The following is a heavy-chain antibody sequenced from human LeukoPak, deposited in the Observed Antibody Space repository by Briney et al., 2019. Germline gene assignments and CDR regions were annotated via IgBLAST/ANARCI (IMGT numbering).Heavy chain of an antibody. CDR1: GYTLTELS. CDR3: ASAVPAAQHIYYYYMDV. J-gene: IGHJ6*03. D-gene: IGHD2-2*01. V-gene: IGHV1-24*01. Sequence: ASVKVSCKVSGYTLTELSMHWVRQAPGKGLEWMGGFDPEDGETIYAQKFQGRVTMTEDTSTDTAYMELSSLRSEDTAVYYCASAVPAAQHIYYYYMDVWGKGTTVTVSS. CDR2: FDPEDGET.